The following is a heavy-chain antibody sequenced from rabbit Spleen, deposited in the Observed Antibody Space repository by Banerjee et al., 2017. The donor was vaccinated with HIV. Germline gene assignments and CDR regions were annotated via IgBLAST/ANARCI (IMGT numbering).Heavy chain of an antibody. Sequence: QSLEESGGGLVQPEGSLALTCKASGFSFSSNDYICWVRQAPGKGLEWIACIDSGSSGFTYFATWAKGRFTCSKTSSTTVTLLMTRLTAADTATYFCARDSGSSFSSYGMDLWGPGTLVTVS. J-gene: IGHJ6*01. V-gene: IGHV1S40*01. CDR2: IDSGSSGFT. CDR3: ARDSGSSFSSYGMDL. CDR1: GFSFSSNDY. D-gene: IGHD8-1*01.